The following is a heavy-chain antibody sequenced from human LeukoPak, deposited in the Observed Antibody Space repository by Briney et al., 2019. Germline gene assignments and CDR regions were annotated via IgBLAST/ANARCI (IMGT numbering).Heavy chain of an antibody. J-gene: IGHJ4*02. CDR3: AREMGGYPFDY. Sequence: GGSLRLSCAASGFTFSSYSTNWVRQAPGKGLEWVSSISSSSSYIYYADSVKGRFTISRDNAKNSLYLQMNSLRAEDTAVYYCAREMGGYPFDYWGQGIQVTVSS. V-gene: IGHV3-21*01. CDR1: GFTFSSYS. CDR2: ISSSSSYI. D-gene: IGHD5-12*01.